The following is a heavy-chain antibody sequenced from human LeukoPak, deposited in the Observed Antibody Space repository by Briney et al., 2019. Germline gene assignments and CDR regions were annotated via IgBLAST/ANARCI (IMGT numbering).Heavy chain of an antibody. J-gene: IGHJ4*02. CDR2: INPIFGTT. V-gene: IGHV1-69*05. D-gene: IGHD6-13*01. CDR3: ARDPLIGAARCLLGPVDH. CDR1: GYTFTSYA. Sequence: ASVKVSCKASGYTFTSYAISWVRQAPGHGLEWMGGINPIFGTTNYAQKFQGRVTITTDESTSTGCTEVSSLRSEDTAVYYCARDPLIGAARCLLGPVDHWGQGTLVTVSS.